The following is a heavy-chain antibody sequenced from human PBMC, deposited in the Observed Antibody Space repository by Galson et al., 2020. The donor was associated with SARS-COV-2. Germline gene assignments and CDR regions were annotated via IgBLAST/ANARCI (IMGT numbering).Heavy chain of an antibody. CDR3: ARLGGSGSLFFWCDP. CDR2: ISSSGST. D-gene: IGHD3-10*01. V-gene: IGHV4-39*01. CDR1: GGSISSSSYY. Sequence: SENLSLTCTVSGGSISSSSYYWGWIRQPPGKGLEWIGRISSSGSTYYNPSLKSRVTISVDTSKNQFSLKLISVTAADTAVYYCARLGGSGSLFFWCDPWGQGTLVTVAS. J-gene: IGHJ5*02.